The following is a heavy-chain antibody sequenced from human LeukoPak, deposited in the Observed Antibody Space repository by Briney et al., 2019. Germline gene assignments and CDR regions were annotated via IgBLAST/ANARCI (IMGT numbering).Heavy chain of an antibody. V-gene: IGHV4-34*01. CDR1: GGSFSDYY. D-gene: IGHD3-16*02. CDR2: INHSGRT. J-gene: IGHJ4*02. Sequence: PSETLSLTCAVYGGSFSDYYWSWIRQPPGKGLEWIGEINHSGRTNYNPSLKSRLTISVDTSKNQISLKLSSVTAADTAVYYCAIGGGGGLRLGELSLFARSYDYWGQGTLVTVSS. CDR3: AIGGGGGLRLGELSLFARSYDY.